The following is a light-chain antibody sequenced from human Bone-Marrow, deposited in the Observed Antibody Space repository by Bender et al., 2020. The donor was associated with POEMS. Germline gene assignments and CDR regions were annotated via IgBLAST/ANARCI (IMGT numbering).Light chain of an antibody. CDR2: GNN. J-gene: IGLJ3*02. CDR3: SAWDDSLSGWV. V-gene: IGLV1-44*01. Sequence: QSVLTQPPSASGTPGQRVTISCSGSYSNIGSNTVNWFQQFPGTAPKIVVYGNNPRPPAVPDRFSGSKSGTSPSLAISELQSEDEALYYCSAWDDSLSGWVFGGGTKLTVL. CDR1: YSNIGSNT.